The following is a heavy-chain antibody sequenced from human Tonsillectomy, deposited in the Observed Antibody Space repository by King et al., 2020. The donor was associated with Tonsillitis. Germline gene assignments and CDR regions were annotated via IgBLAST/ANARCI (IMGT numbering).Heavy chain of an antibody. CDR2: ISSSSSYI. Sequence: VQLVESGGGLVKPGGSLRLSCAASGFTFSSYSMNWVRQAPGKGLEWVSSISSSSSYIYYADSVKGRFTISRDNAKNSLYLQMNSLRAEDTAVYYCARDYDNYYDSSGYSRYFDLWGRGTLVTVSS. D-gene: IGHD3-22*01. J-gene: IGHJ2*01. CDR3: ARDYDNYYDSSGYSRYFDL. V-gene: IGHV3-21*01. CDR1: GFTFSSYS.